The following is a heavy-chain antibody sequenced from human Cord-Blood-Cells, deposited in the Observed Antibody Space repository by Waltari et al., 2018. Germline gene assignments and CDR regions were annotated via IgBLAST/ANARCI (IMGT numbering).Heavy chain of an antibody. J-gene: IGHJ4*02. CDR3: ARDGGYSYGYFDD. V-gene: IGHV1-69*01. D-gene: IGHD5-18*01. Sequence: QVQLVQSGAAVKKPGSSVKVSCKAFRGTFSSYDISWVRQAPGQGLEWLVGISPIFGTANYSQDFQGRVTITADEATSTAYMELSSLRSEDTAVYYCARDGGYSYGYFDDWGQGTLVTVSS. CDR2: ISPIFGTA. CDR1: RGTFSSYD.